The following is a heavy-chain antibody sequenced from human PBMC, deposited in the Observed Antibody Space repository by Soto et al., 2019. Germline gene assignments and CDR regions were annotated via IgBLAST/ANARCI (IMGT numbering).Heavy chain of an antibody. D-gene: IGHD3-10*01. CDR3: ARDHPITMVQGVFPVDFYYYYSIDV. J-gene: IGHJ6*02. CDR2: IIPIFGTA. Sequence: QVQLVQSGAEVKKPGSSVKVSCKASAGTFSSYAISWVRQAPGQGLEWMGGIIPIFGTANYAQKFQGRVTITADESTSTAYMELSSLRSEDTAVYYCARDHPITMVQGVFPVDFYYYYSIDVWGHGTTITDSS. V-gene: IGHV1-69*01. CDR1: AGTFSSYA.